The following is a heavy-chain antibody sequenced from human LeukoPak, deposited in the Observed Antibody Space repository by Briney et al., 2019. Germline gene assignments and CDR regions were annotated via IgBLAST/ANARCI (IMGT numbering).Heavy chain of an antibody. V-gene: IGHV4-30-4*01. Sequence: SETLSLTCTVSGGSISSGDYYWSWIRQPPGKGLEWIGYIYYSGSTYYNPSLKSRVTISVDTSKNQFSLKLSSVTAADTAVYYCARDQDGSGSWGAFDIWGQGTLVTVSS. CDR2: IYYSGST. J-gene: IGHJ3*02. D-gene: IGHD3-10*01. CDR3: ARDQDGSGSWGAFDI. CDR1: GGSISSGDYY.